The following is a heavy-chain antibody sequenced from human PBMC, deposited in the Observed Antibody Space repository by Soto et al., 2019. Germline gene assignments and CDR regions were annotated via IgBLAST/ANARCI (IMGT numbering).Heavy chain of an antibody. CDR2: IIPMLGMS. D-gene: IGHD3-10*01. Sequence: QVQLVQSGAEVKKPGSPVRVSCTASGDTFNFYTISWVRQVPGQGPEWMGRIIPMLGMSNYAQKFQGRVTIMAHKSTSTVYMNLSGLTSEDTAVYYCATNYGSGSTHLDYWGQGTLVTVSS. V-gene: IGHV1-69*02. J-gene: IGHJ4*02. CDR3: ATNYGSGSTHLDY. CDR1: GDTFNFYT.